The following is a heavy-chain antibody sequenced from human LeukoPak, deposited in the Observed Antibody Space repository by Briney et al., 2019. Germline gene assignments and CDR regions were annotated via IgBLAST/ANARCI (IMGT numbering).Heavy chain of an antibody. D-gene: IGHD3-10*01. V-gene: IGHV3-33*01. CDR3: ARSGGRQLLWFGESDY. CDR1: GFTFSSYG. CDR2: IWYDGSNK. Sequence: GRSLRLSCAASGFTFSSYGMHWVRQAPGKGLEWVAAIWYDGSNKYYADSVKGRFTISRDNSKNTLYLQMNSLRAEDTAVYYCARSGGRQLLWFGESDYWGQGILVTVSS. J-gene: IGHJ4*02.